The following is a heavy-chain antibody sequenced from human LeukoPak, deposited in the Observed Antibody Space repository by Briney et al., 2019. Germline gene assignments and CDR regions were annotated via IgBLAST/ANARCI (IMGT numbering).Heavy chain of an antibody. D-gene: IGHD4-17*01. CDR3: AGAAVTTSRYFQH. CDR1: GGSISNYY. CDR2: IYNSGHT. V-gene: IGHV4-59*01. J-gene: IGHJ1*01. Sequence: SETLSLTCTVSGGSISNYYWSWIRQPPGKGLEWIGYIYNSGHTNYNPSLKSRVTISEDTSKNQLSLKLSSVTAADTAVYYCAGAAVTTSRYFQHWGQGTLVTVSS.